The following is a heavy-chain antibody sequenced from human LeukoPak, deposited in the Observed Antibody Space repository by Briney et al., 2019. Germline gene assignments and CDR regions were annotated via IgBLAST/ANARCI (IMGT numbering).Heavy chain of an antibody. D-gene: IGHD3-10*02. CDR3: ARGTYYVPTGAFDI. CDR2: IKQDGSEK. Sequence: PGGSLRLSCAASGFTFSSYWMSWVRQAPGKGLEWVANIKQDGSEKYYVDSVKGRFTISRDNAKNSLYLQMNSLRAEDTAVYYCARGTYYVPTGAFDISGQGTMVTVSS. CDR1: GFTFSSYW. V-gene: IGHV3-7*01. J-gene: IGHJ3*02.